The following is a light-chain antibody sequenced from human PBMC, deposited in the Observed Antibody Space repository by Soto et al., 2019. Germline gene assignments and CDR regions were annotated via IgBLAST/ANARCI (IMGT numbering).Light chain of an antibody. CDR2: EVN. Sequence: QSVLTQPPSASGSPGQSVTISCTGTSSDIGGYNFVSWYQQHPGKAPKLIIYEVNKRPSGVPDRFSGSKSGNTASLTVSGLQAEDEADYFCASHAARGIFGGGTQLTVL. V-gene: IGLV2-8*01. J-gene: IGLJ2*01. CDR3: ASHAARGI. CDR1: SSDIGGYNF.